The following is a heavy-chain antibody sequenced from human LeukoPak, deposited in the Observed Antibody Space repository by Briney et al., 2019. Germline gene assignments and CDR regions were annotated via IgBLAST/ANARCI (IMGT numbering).Heavy chain of an antibody. CDR3: ARDLRGYCSSTSCYWGVMFDY. Sequence: GGSLRLSCAASGFSFSSYGMHWVRQAPGKGLEWVAVIWNDGSNKYYADSVKGRFTISRDDSENTLYLQMNSLRAEDTAVYYCARDLRGYCSSTSCYWGVMFDYWGQGTLVTVSS. J-gene: IGHJ4*02. CDR2: IWNDGSNK. V-gene: IGHV3-33*01. CDR1: GFSFSSYG. D-gene: IGHD2-2*01.